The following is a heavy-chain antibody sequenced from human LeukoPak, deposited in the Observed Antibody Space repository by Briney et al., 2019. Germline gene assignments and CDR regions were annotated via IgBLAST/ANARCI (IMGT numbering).Heavy chain of an antibody. CDR3: AKDYSGSHHFDC. V-gene: IGHV3-23*01. Sequence: GGSLRLSCAASGFTFSSYAMSWVRQAPGKGLEWVSAISGSGGSTYYADSLKGRFTISRDNSKNTLYLQMNSLRAEDTAVYYCAKDYSGSHHFDCWGQGTLVTVSS. CDR2: ISGSGGST. CDR1: GFTFSSYA. J-gene: IGHJ4*02. D-gene: IGHD1-26*01.